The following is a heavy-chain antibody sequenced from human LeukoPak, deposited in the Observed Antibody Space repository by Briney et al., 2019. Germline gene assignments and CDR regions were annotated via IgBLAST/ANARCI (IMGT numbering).Heavy chain of an antibody. CDR2: ISSSSSTI. CDR3: ARLRYYGMDV. V-gene: IGHV3-48*04. Sequence: GVSLRLSCAASGFTFSSYSLNWVRQAPGKGLEWLSYISSSSSTIYYADSVKGRFTISRDNAKNSLYLHVNSLRAEDTAVYYCARLRYYGMDVWGQGTTVTVSS. CDR1: GFTFSSYS. J-gene: IGHJ6*02.